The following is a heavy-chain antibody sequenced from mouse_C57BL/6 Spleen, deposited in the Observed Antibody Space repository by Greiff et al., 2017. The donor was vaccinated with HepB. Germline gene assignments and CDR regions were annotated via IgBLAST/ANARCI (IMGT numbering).Heavy chain of an antibody. CDR1: GYTFTSYW. V-gene: IGHV1-50*01. Sequence: QVQLQQPGAELVKPGASVKLSCKASGYTFTSYWMQWVKQRPGQGLEWIGEIDPSDSYTNYNQKFKGKATLTVDTSSSTAYMQLSSLTSEDSAVYYCARGGYGSSLQYYYAMDYWGQGTSVTVSS. J-gene: IGHJ4*01. D-gene: IGHD1-1*01. CDR3: ARGGYGSSLQYYYAMDY. CDR2: IDPSDSYT.